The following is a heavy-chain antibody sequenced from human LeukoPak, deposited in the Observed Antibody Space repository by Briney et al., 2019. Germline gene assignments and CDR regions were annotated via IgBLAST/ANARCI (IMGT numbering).Heavy chain of an antibody. CDR1: GGSINSYC. Sequence: SETLSLTCTVSGGSINSYCWNWIRQPAGKELEWIGLICFSGSTNSNPSLRSRVTMSVDTSKNQLSLRLNSVTAADTAVYYCAGGHCTTTTCNSYYGMDVWGQGTTVTVSS. CDR3: AGGHCTTTTCNSYYGMDV. V-gene: IGHV4-4*07. J-gene: IGHJ6*02. D-gene: IGHD2-2*01. CDR2: ICFSGST.